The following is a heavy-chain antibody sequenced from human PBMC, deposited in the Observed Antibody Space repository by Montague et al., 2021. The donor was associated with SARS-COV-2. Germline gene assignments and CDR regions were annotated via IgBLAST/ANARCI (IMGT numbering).Heavy chain of an antibody. Sequence: SETLSLTCTVSGGSISSYYWSWIRQPPGKGLEWIGYIYYSGSTNYNPSLKSRVTISVDTSKNQFSLKLSSVTAADTAVYSCARGSGWMGNAFDIWGQGTMVTVSS. J-gene: IGHJ3*02. V-gene: IGHV4-59*01. CDR1: GGSISSYY. CDR3: ARGSGWMGNAFDI. D-gene: IGHD6-19*01. CDR2: IYYSGST.